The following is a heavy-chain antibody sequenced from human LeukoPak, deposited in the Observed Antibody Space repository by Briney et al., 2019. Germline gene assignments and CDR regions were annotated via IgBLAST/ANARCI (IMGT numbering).Heavy chain of an antibody. Sequence: GGSLRLSCAASGFTFSSYWMSWVRQAAGKGLEWVANIKQDGSEKYYVDSVKGRFTISRDNAKNSLYLQMNSLRAEDTAVYYCARDEDIAAAGTDFDYWGQGTLVTVSS. J-gene: IGHJ4*02. V-gene: IGHV3-7*04. D-gene: IGHD6-13*01. CDR2: IKQDGSEK. CDR3: ARDEDIAAAGTDFDY. CDR1: GFTFSSYW.